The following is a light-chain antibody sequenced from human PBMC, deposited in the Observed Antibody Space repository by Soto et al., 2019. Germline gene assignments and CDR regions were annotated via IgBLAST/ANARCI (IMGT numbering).Light chain of an antibody. CDR1: SSDVGAYNY. CDR2: DVS. CDR3: SSYTTSNTRQIV. V-gene: IGLV2-14*03. J-gene: IGLJ1*01. Sequence: QSVLTQPASVSGSPGQSITISCTGTSSDVGAYNYVSWYQHHPGNAPKLMIYDVSNRPSGVSNRFSGSKSGNTASLTISGLQPEDEADYYCSSYTTSNTRQIVFGTGTKVTVL.